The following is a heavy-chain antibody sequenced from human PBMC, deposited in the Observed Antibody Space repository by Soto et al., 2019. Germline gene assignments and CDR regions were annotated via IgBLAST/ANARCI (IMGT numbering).Heavy chain of an antibody. J-gene: IGHJ4*02. D-gene: IGHD5-12*01. CDR3: ARGRNRWLRFEYYFDY. CDR2: INHSGST. V-gene: IGHV4-34*01. CDR1: GGSFSGYY. Sequence: SETLSLTCAVYGGSFSGYYWSWIRQPPGKGLEWIGEINHSGSTNYNPSLKSRVTISVDTSKNQFSLKLSSVTAADTAVYYCARGRNRWLRFEYYFDYWGQGTLVTVSS.